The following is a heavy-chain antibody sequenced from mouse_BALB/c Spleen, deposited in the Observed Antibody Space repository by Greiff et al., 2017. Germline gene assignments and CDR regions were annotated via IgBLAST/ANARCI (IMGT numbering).Heavy chain of an antibody. CDR2: IWWDDDK. D-gene: IGHD1-1*01. V-gene: IGHV8-8*01. Sequence: ESGPGILKPSQTLSLTCSFSGFSLSTSGMGVGWIRQPSGKGLEWLAHIWWDDDKYYNPSLKSQLTISKDTSRNQVFLKITSVDTADTATYYCARTPRGYGSRDWYFDVWGAGTTVTVSS. CDR1: GFSLSTSGMG. CDR3: ARTPRGYGSRDWYFDV. J-gene: IGHJ1*01.